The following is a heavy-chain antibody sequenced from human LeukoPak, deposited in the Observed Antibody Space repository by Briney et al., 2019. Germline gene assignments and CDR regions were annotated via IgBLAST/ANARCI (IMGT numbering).Heavy chain of an antibody. D-gene: IGHD3-22*01. CDR2: ISSSSSYT. CDR1: GFTVSSNY. Sequence: PGGSLRLSCAASGFTVSSNYMSWVRQAPGKGLEWVSYISSSSSYTNYADSVKGRFTISRDNAKNSLYLQMNSLRAEDTAVYYCARQSGSDSSGYYSNYWGQGTLVTVSS. CDR3: ARQSGSDSSGYYSNY. V-gene: IGHV3-11*06. J-gene: IGHJ4*02.